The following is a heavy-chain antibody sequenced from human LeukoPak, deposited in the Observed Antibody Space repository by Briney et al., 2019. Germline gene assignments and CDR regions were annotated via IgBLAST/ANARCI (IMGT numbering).Heavy chain of an antibody. CDR3: ASLTGTTDYYYYMDV. V-gene: IGHV4-34*01. CDR1: GGSFSGYY. Sequence: SETLSLTCAVYGGSFSGYYWSWIRQPPGKGLEWIGEINHSGSTNYNPSLKSRVTISVDTSKNQFSLKLTPVTAADTAVYYCASLTGTTDYYYYMDVWGKGTTVTVSS. D-gene: IGHD1-20*01. CDR2: INHSGST. J-gene: IGHJ6*03.